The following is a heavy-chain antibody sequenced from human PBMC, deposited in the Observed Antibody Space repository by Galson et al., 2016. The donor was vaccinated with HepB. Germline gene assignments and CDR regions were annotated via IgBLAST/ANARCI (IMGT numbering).Heavy chain of an antibody. V-gene: IGHV3-33*01. J-gene: IGHJ4*02. CDR2: IWNDGNKE. D-gene: IGHD6-19*01. Sequence: SLRLSCAASGFTFSTFGMHWVRQTPGKGLEWVAVIWNDGNKEYYADSVKGRFTISRDNSNNTLFLQMNSLRAEDTAVYYRARDMRSGWFSVFDYWGQGTLVTVSS. CDR1: GFTFSTFG. CDR3: ARDMRSGWFSVFDY.